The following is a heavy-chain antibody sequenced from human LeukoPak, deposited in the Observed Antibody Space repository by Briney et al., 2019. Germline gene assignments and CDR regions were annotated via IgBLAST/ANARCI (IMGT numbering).Heavy chain of an antibody. CDR2: ISGSGGST. V-gene: IGHV3-23*01. CDR1: GFTFSSYA. Sequence: PGGSLRLSCAASGFTFSSYAMSWVRQAPGKGLEWVSAISGSGGSTYYADSMKGRFTISRDNSKNTLYLQMNSLRAEDTAVYYCAKKPEKGYYYDSSGLIDYWGQGTLVTVSS. J-gene: IGHJ4*02. CDR3: AKKPEKGYYYDSSGLIDY. D-gene: IGHD3-22*01.